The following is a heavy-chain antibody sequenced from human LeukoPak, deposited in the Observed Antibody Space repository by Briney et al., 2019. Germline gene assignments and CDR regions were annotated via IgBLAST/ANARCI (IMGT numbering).Heavy chain of an antibody. V-gene: IGHV4-39*07. CDR2: ISYSGST. CDR1: GGSISSSSYY. CDR3: ARGGTQLWYQYYFDY. D-gene: IGHD5-18*01. J-gene: IGHJ4*02. Sequence: SETLSLTCTVSGGSISSSSYYWGWIRQPPGKGLEWIGSISYSGSTYYNPSLKSRVTISADTSKNQFSLKLSSVTAADTAVYYCARGGTQLWYQYYFDYWGQGTLVTVSS.